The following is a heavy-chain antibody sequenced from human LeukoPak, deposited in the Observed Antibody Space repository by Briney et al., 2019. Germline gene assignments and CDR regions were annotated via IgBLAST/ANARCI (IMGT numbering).Heavy chain of an antibody. V-gene: IGHV3-7*01. Sequence: PGGSLRLSCAASGFSFTTYWMSWVRQAPGKGLEWVASINQGETEKYYVDSVKGRFTISRDNAKNSLYLQMNSLRAEDTAVYYCARDNGDYDSSGYLIYYYYYMDVWGKGTTVTVSS. D-gene: IGHD3-22*01. J-gene: IGHJ6*03. CDR2: INQGETEK. CDR3: ARDNGDYDSSGYLIYYYYYMDV. CDR1: GFSFTTYW.